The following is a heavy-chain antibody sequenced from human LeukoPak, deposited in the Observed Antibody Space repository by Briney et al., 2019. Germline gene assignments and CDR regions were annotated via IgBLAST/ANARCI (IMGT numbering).Heavy chain of an antibody. V-gene: IGHV3-48*03. Sequence: GGSLRLSCAASGFTFSSYEMNWVRRAPGKGLEWVSYISSSGSTIYYADSVKGRFTISRDNAKNSLYLQMSSLRAEDTAVYYCARESITMVRGLDYWGQGTLVTVSS. CDR2: ISSSGSTI. CDR1: GFTFSSYE. D-gene: IGHD3-10*01. J-gene: IGHJ4*02. CDR3: ARESITMVRGLDY.